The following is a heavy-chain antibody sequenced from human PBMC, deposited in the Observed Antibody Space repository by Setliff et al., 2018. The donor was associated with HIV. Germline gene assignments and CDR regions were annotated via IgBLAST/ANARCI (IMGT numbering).Heavy chain of an antibody. Sequence: GSLRLSCAASVFTFNNYGMNWVRQAPGKGLEWVAFIRYDGSQKYYVDSVRGRFTISRDNSKNTLYLQMISLRVEDTAVYYCAKDVCSGAYCYAYYYYGMDVWGQGTMVTVSS. CDR1: VFTFNNYG. CDR2: IRYDGSQK. V-gene: IGHV3-30*02. CDR3: AKDVCSGAYCYAYYYYGMDV. J-gene: IGHJ6*02. D-gene: IGHD2-15*01.